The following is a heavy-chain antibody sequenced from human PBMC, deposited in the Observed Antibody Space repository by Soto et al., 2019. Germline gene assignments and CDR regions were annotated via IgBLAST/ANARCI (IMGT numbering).Heavy chain of an antibody. CDR1: GYSFTSYW. Sequence: GESLKISCKGSGYSFTSYWIGWVRQMPGKGLEWMGIIYPGDSDTRYSPSFQGQVTISADKSISTAYLQWSSLKASDTAMYYCALHCTNGVCLHYYYYGMDVWGQGTTVTVSS. J-gene: IGHJ6*02. D-gene: IGHD2-8*01. CDR3: ALHCTNGVCLHYYYYGMDV. CDR2: IYPGDSDT. V-gene: IGHV5-51*01.